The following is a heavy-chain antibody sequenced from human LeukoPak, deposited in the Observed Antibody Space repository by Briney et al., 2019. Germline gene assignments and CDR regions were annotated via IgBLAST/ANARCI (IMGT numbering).Heavy chain of an antibody. CDR3: ARRRRSLWWPGDVGAYYYYGMDV. Sequence: GGSLRLSCAASGFTFSDYYMSWIRQAPGKGLEWVSYISSSGSTIYYADSVKGRFTISRDNAKNSLYLQMNSLRAEDTAVYYCARRRRSLWWPGDVGAYYYYGMDVWGQGTTVTVSS. CDR2: ISSSGSTI. D-gene: IGHD1-26*01. CDR1: GFTFSDYY. V-gene: IGHV3-11*01. J-gene: IGHJ6*02.